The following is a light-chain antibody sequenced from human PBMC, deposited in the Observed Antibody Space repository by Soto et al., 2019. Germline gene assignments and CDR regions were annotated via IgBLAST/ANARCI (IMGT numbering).Light chain of an antibody. CDR1: QSVSNNY. CDR2: GAS. V-gene: IGKV3D-20*02. Sequence: EIVLTQSPGTLSMSPGERATLSCRPSQSVSNNYLAWYQQKPGQAPRLLIYGASNRATGIPDRFSGSGSGTDFTLTISSLEPEDFAVYYCQQRNNWPKITFGQGTRLEIK. J-gene: IGKJ5*01. CDR3: QQRNNWPKIT.